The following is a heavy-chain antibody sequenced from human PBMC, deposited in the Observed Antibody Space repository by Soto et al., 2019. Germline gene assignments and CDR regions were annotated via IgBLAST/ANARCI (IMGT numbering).Heavy chain of an antibody. J-gene: IGHJ4*02. Sequence: GGSLRLSCAASGFIVSNKHMGWIRQAPGKGLESVSILYTGDRTYYADSVKGRFTISRDNSKNTVSLQMNGLRDEDTAMYYCVGAAPGDWGQGTPVTVSS. CDR1: GFIVSNKH. V-gene: IGHV3-53*05. CDR2: LYTGDRT. D-gene: IGHD3-16*01. CDR3: VGAAPGD.